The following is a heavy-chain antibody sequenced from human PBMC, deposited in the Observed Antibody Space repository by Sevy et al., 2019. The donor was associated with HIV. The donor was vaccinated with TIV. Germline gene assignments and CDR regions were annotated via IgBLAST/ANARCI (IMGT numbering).Heavy chain of an antibody. CDR2: XNAGNDNT. CDR3: ARVXNPLIVLMVYXFDY. J-gene: IGHJ4*02. D-gene: IGHD2-8*01. Sequence: ASVKVSCKASGYTXTSYAMHWVXQAPGQRLEWMXXXNAGNDNTKXSQKFQGRVTITRDTSASTAYMELSSLRSEDTAVYYCARVXNPLIVLMVYXFDYWGQGTLVTVSS. V-gene: IGHV1-3*01. CDR1: GYTXTSYA.